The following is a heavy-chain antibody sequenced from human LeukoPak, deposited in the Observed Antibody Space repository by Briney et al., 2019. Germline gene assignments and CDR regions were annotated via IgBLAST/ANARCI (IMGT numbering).Heavy chain of an antibody. CDR2: IYTSGST. J-gene: IGHJ6*03. CDR3: ARALRAITMVRGVIILKGYYYMDV. D-gene: IGHD3-10*01. CDR1: GGSISSGSYY. V-gene: IGHV4-61*02. Sequence: PSETLSLTCTVSGGSISSGSYYWSWIRQPAGKGLEWIGRIYTSGSTNYNPSLKSRVTISVDTSKNQFSLKLSSVTAADTAVYYCARALRAITMVRGVIILKGYYYMDVWGKGTTVTVSS.